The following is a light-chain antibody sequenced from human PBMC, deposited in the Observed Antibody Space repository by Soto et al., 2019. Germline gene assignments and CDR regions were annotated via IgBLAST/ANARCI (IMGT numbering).Light chain of an antibody. CDR2: EGS. Sequence: QSALIQPASVSGTPGQSISISCIGTTSDFGNYNLVSWYQQYPGKAPKLIMYEGSRRPSGVSDRFSGSKSGGTASLTISGLQAVDEANYYCCSYAGNSAFVFGGGTKLTVL. CDR3: CSYAGNSAFV. CDR1: TSDFGNYNL. V-gene: IGLV2-23*03. J-gene: IGLJ3*02.